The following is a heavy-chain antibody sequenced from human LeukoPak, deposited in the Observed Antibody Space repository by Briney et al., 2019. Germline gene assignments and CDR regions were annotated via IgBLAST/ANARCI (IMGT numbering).Heavy chain of an antibody. CDR1: GGSISSSSYY. J-gene: IGHJ5*02. CDR2: IYYSGST. D-gene: IGHD3-10*01. Sequence: SETLSLTCTVSGGSISSSSYYWGWIRQPPGKGLEWIGSIYYSGSTYYNPSLKSRVTISVDTSKNQFSLKLSSVTAADTAVYYCARVNLWFGEFTPNWFDPWGQGTLVTVSS. CDR3: ARVNLWFGEFTPNWFDP. V-gene: IGHV4-39*07.